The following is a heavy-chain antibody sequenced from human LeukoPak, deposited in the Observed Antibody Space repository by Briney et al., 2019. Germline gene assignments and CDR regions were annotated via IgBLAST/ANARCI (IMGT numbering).Heavy chain of an antibody. CDR3: ASSIYDSSGSFQH. V-gene: IGHV3-23*01. CDR2: ISGSGGST. CDR1: GFTFSSYA. Sequence: GSLRLSCAASGFTFSSYAMSWVRQAPGKGLEWVSAISGSGGSTYYADSVKGRFTISRDNSKNTLYLQMNSLRAEDTAVYYCASSIYDSSGSFQHWGQGTLVTVSS. J-gene: IGHJ1*01. D-gene: IGHD3-22*01.